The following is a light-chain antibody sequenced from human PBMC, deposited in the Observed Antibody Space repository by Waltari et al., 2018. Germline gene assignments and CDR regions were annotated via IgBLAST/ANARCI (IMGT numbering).Light chain of an antibody. Sequence: SALTKPDSVSGSPGQSITISCTGVSSDVGGYEYVSWYQQHPGKAPKVIIYDVSNRPSGVSNRFSGSKSGSSASLTISGLQAEDEADYYCSSYTSSTTGIFGGGTKLTVL. CDR1: SSDVGGYEY. CDR3: SSYTSSTTGI. J-gene: IGLJ2*01. V-gene: IGLV2-14*01. CDR2: DVS.